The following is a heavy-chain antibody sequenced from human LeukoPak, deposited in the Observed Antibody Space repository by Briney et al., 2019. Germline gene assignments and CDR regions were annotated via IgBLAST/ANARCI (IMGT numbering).Heavy chain of an antibody. CDR3: ARERTLYSSSLFDY. J-gene: IGHJ4*02. D-gene: IGHD6-13*01. V-gene: IGHV4-61*02. CDR2: IYTSGST. CDR1: GVSISSGSYY. Sequence: SETLSLTCTVSGVSISSGSYYWSWIRQPAGKGLEWIGRIYTSGSTNYNPSLKSRVTISVDTSKNQFSLKLSSVTAADTAVYYCARERTLYSSSLFDYWGQGTLVTVSS.